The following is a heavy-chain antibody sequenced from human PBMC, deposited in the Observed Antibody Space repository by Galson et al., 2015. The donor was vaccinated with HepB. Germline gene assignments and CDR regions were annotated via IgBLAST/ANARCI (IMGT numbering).Heavy chain of an antibody. J-gene: IGHJ4*02. CDR1: GFTFSSYW. V-gene: IGHV3-7*03. D-gene: IGHD3-10*01. CDR3: ARDPYYYGSGWGSDY. CDR2: IKQDGSEK. Sequence: SLRLSCAASGFTFSSYWMSWVRQAPGKGLEWVANIKQDGSEKYYVDSVKGRFTISRDNAKNSLYLQMNSLRAEDTAVYYCARDPYYYGSGWGSDYWGQGTLVTVSS.